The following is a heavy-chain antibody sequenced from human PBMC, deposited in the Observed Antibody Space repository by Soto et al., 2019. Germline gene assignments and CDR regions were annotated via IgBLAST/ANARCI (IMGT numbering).Heavy chain of an antibody. Sequence: VGSLRVSCAASGFTFSSFGMHWVRQAPGKGLEWVAVISYDGTEEKYADSVKGRATVSRDNSKNTVYLQMNRLRGDDSAIYYCAKGRFDVVTISPFDHWGQGTLVTVSS. CDR2: ISYDGTEE. CDR3: AKGRFDVVTISPFDH. D-gene: IGHD3-3*02. J-gene: IGHJ4*01. V-gene: IGHV3-30*18. CDR1: GFTFSSFG.